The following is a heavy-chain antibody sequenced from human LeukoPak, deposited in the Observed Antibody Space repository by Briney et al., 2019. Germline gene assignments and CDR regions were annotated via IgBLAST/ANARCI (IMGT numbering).Heavy chain of an antibody. Sequence: GGSLRLSCAASGFTFDDFPMHWVRQAPGKGLEWVSLISGDGATTYYADSVKVRFTISRDNSKNSLYLQMNSLRTGDTALYYCAKDYYWGQGTLVTVSS. CDR3: AKDYY. J-gene: IGHJ4*02. V-gene: IGHV3-43*02. CDR2: ISGDGATT. CDR1: GFTFDDFP.